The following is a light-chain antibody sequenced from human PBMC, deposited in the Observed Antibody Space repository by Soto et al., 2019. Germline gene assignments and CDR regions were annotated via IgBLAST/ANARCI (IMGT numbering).Light chain of an antibody. Sequence: EIVMTQSPATLSVSPGERVTLSCRASQSIRSNLAWYQQQPGQTPRLLIYGASTRATDIPARFSGSGSGTEVTLTVSSLQSEDFAVYYCQQYNSWPLTFSGGTKVEIK. CDR2: GAS. J-gene: IGKJ4*01. V-gene: IGKV3D-15*01. CDR3: QQYNSWPLT. CDR1: QSIRSN.